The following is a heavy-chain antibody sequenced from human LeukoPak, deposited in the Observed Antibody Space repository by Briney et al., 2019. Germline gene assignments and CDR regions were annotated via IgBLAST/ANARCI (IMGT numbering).Heavy chain of an antibody. V-gene: IGHV4-34*01. CDR2: INHSGST. J-gene: IGHJ4*02. CDR1: GGSFSGYY. Sequence: SETLSLTCAVYGGSFSGYYWSWIRQPPGKGLEWIGEINHSGSTNYNPSLKSRVTISVDTSKTQFSLKLSSVTAADTAVYYCARGQVAAPPYWGQGTLVTVSS. D-gene: IGHD6-19*01. CDR3: ARGQVAAPPY.